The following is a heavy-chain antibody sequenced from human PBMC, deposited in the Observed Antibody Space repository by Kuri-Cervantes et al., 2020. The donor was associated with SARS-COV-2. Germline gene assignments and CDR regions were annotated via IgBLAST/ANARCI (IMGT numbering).Heavy chain of an antibody. D-gene: IGHD6-13*01. CDR1: GFTFSSYS. J-gene: IGHJ4*02. V-gene: IGHV3-21*01. CDR2: ISSSSYI. CDR3: AKQVAAAAGKALRIRDRSLDYPR. Sequence: GQSLKISCAASGFTFSSYSMNWVRQAPGKGLEWVSSISSSSYINYADSVKGRFTISRDNAKNSLYLQMNSRRAKDTAVYYCAKQVAAAAGKALRIRDRSLDYPRWGQGTLVTVSS.